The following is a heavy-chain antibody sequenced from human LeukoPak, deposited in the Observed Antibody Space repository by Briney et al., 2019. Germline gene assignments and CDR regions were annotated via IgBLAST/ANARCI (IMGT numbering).Heavy chain of an antibody. CDR1: GFPFSSYG. CDR2: ITGSTRTT. J-gene: IGHJ6*04. CDR3: AELGITMIGGV. D-gene: IGHD3-10*02. V-gene: IGHV3-23*01. Sequence: QPGGSLRLSCAASGFPFSSYGMNWVRQAPGQGLEWVSAITGSTRTTYYADSVKGRFTVSRDNSKNTLYLQMNSLRAEDTAVYYCAELGITMIGGVWGKGTTVTISS.